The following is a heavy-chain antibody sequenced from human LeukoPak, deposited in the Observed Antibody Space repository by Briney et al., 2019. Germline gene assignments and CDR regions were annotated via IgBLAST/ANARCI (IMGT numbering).Heavy chain of an antibody. V-gene: IGHV3-7*01. D-gene: IGHD5-18*01. Sequence: PGGSLRLSCAASGFTISPYWMSWVRHAPGKGLEWVANIKQDGGEKYYVDSVKGRFAISRDNAKNSVYLQMNGLRAEDTAVYYCARENTAVPGGDCWGQGTLVTVSS. J-gene: IGHJ4*02. CDR1: GFTISPYW. CDR3: ARENTAVPGGDC. CDR2: IKQDGGEK.